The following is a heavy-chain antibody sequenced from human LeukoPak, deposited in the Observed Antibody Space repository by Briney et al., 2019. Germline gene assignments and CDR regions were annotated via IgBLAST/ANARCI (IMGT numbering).Heavy chain of an antibody. CDR3: ARGSPQTKYYYDSPGY. D-gene: IGHD3-22*01. CDR1: GDSISSSSCH. J-gene: IGHJ4*02. V-gene: IGHV4-39*01. CDR2: IYYSGTT. Sequence: SETLSLTCTVSGDSISSSSCHWGWVRQPPGKGLEWIGSIYYSGTTFYNPSLKSRVTISVDTSKRQFSLKLSSVTAADTAVYYCARGSPQTKYYYDSPGYWGQGTLVTVSS.